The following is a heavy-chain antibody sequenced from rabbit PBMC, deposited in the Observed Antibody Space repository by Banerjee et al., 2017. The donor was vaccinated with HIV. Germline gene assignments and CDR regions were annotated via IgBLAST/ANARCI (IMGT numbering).Heavy chain of an antibody. CDR2: IGTGSGST. Sequence: QEQLKETGGGLVQPGGSLTLSCKASGFDFSSYYMNWVRQAPGKGLEWIGCIGTGSGSTYNASWAKGRFTISKTSSTTVTLQMTSLTAADTATYFCARDLAGFGYGGDNYDLWGPGTLVTVS. CDR1: GFDFSSYYM. J-gene: IGHJ4*01. CDR3: ARDLAGFGYGGDNYDL. D-gene: IGHD6-1*01. V-gene: IGHV1S45*01.